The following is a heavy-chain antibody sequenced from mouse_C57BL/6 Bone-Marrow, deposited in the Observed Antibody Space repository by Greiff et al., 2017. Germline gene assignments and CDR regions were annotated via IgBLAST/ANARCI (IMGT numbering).Heavy chain of an antibody. D-gene: IGHD1-1*01. CDR2: IWRGGST. Sequence: VQLQQSGPGLVQPSQSLSITCTVSGFSLTSYGVHWVRQSPGKGLEWLGVIWRGGSTDYNAAFISRLSISKDNSKSQVFFKMNSLQADDTAIYYCAITTGYYAMDYWGQGTSVTVSS. V-gene: IGHV2-2*01. J-gene: IGHJ4*01. CDR1: GFSLTSYG. CDR3: AITTGYYAMDY.